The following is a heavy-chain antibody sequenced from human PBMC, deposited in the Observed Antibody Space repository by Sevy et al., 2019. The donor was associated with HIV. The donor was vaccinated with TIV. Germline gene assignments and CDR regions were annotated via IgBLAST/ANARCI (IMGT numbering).Heavy chain of an antibody. Sequence: GGSLRLSCAASGFIFSSYAMSWVRQAPGKGLEWVSTISGSGGSTYYADSVKGQFTISRDNSKNTLDLQMNSPGAEDTAVYYCEAIANAGRDYWGQGTPVTVSS. CDR2: ISGSGGST. D-gene: IGHD1-26*01. J-gene: IGHJ4*02. V-gene: IGHV3-23*01. CDR1: GFIFSSYA. CDR3: EAIANAGRDY.